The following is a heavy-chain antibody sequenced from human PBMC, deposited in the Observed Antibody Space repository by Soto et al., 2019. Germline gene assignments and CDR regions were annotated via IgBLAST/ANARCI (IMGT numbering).Heavy chain of an antibody. V-gene: IGHV4-59*01. CDR1: GGSISSYY. CDR2: IYYSGST. Sequence: SETLSLTCAVSGGSISSYYWSWIRQPPGKGLEWIGYIYYSGSTNYNPSLKSRVTISVDTSKNQFSLKLSSVTAADTAVYYCARASNYHYYYSGMDVWGQGTTVTVSS. CDR3: ARASNYHYYYSGMDV. J-gene: IGHJ6*02. D-gene: IGHD4-4*01.